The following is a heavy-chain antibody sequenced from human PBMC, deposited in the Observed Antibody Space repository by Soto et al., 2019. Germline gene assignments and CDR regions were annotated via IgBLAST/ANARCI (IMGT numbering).Heavy chain of an antibody. Sequence: QVQLQESGPGLVKSSETLSLICFVSGEALGSGQSYWNWIRQAPGKGLEWIGQTFVTGATKYSASPKSRATISLDTHKRQNARTPNSGTGAESDTYFCARGRSDNAGGCFGRRMELRGQRTTVTVSS. CDR2: TFVTGAT. V-gene: IGHV4-61*01. CDR1: GEALGSGQSY. D-gene: IGHD3-3*01. CDR3: ARGRSDNAGGCFGRRMEL. J-gene: IGHJ6*02.